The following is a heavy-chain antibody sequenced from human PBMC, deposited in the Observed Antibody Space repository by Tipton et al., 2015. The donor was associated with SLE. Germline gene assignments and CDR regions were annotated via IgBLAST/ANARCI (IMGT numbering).Heavy chain of an antibody. J-gene: IGHJ6*03. CDR2: INHSGST. Sequence: LRLSCAVYGGSFSGYYWRWIRQPPGKGLEWIGEINHSGSTNYNPSLKSRVTISVDTSKNQFSLKLSSVTAADTAVYYCARVRPPLSIFGVVKGTDYYYMDVWGKGTTVTVSS. V-gene: IGHV4-34*01. CDR3: ARVRPPLSIFGVVKGTDYYYMDV. D-gene: IGHD3-3*01. CDR1: GGSFSGYY.